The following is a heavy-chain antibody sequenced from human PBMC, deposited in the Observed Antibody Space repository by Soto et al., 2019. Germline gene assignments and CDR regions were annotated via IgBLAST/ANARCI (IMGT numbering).Heavy chain of an antibody. CDR1: GFTFSSYG. V-gene: IGHV3-33*01. CDR2: IWYDGSNK. D-gene: IGHD6-19*01. CDR3: ASGHSSGWYRDYYYYGMDV. Sequence: GGSLRLSCAASGFTFSSYGMHWVRQAPGKGLEWVAVIWYDGSNKYYADSVKGRFTISRDNSKNTLYLQMNSLRAEDTAVYYCASGHSSGWYRDYYYYGMDVWGQGTTVTVSS. J-gene: IGHJ6*02.